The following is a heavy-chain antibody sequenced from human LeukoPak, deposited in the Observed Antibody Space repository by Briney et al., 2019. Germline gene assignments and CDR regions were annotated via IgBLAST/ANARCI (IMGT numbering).Heavy chain of an antibody. V-gene: IGHV3-30*07. Sequence: GGSLRLSCAASGFTFSSYAMHWVRQAPGKGLEWVAVISYDGSNKYYADSVKGRFTTSRDNSKNTLYLQMNSLRAEDTAMYYCAKTTEYWGQGTLVTVSS. CDR2: ISYDGSNK. CDR1: GFTFSSYA. J-gene: IGHJ4*02. CDR3: AKTTEY. D-gene: IGHD1-14*01.